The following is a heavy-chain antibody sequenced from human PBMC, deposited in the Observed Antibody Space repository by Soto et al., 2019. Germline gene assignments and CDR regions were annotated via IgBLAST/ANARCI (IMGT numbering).Heavy chain of an antibody. J-gene: IGHJ5*02. Sequence: QVQLVQSGAEVKKPGASVKVSCKASGYTFNSYGITWVRQAPGQGLXXXXXXSAYNGNTNYAQKLQGRVTVTTDTXXXXXXXXXXXXXXXXXXXXXXXXXXXXXXXXXXXXXFDPWGQGTLVTVSS. CDR2: XSAYNGNT. V-gene: IGHV1-18*01. CDR3: XXXXXXXXXXXXXXXFDP. CDR1: GYTFNSYG.